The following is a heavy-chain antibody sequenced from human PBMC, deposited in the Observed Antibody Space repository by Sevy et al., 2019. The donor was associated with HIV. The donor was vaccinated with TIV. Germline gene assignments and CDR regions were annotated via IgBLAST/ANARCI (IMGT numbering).Heavy chain of an antibody. CDR3: ARDRDYDYIWGTFPYRDF. CDR2: ISPYKGTT. J-gene: IGHJ4*02. Sequence: ASVKVSCKASGYIFTSYGISWVRQAPGRGLEWVGWISPYKGTTNYAQKFQGRVTMTTDTSTFTVYMQLRSLRSDDTAIYYCARDRDYDYIWGTFPYRDFWGQRTLVTVSS. V-gene: IGHV1-18*01. CDR1: GYIFTSYG. D-gene: IGHD3-16*01.